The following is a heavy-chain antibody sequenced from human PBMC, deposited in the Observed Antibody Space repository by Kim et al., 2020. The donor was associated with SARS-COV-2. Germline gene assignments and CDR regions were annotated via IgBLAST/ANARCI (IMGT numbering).Heavy chain of an antibody. CDR3: ARAKNGLVVAAADY. CDR1: GFTFSSYA. CDR2: ISYDGSNK. Sequence: GGSLRLSCAASGFTFSSYAMHWVRQAPGKGLEWVAVISYDGSNKYYADSVKGRFTISRDNSKNTLYLQMNSLRAEDTAVYYCARAKNGLVVAAADYWGQGTLVTVSS. V-gene: IGHV3-30-3*01. J-gene: IGHJ4*02. D-gene: IGHD2-15*01.